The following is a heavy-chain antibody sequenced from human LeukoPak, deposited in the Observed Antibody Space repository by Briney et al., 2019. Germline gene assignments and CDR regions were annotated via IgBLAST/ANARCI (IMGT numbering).Heavy chain of an antibody. CDR3: ARVTSGSYQLDY. Sequence: GGSLRLSCAASGFTFSSYEMNWVRQAPGKGLEWVSYISSSGSTIYYADSVKGRFTISRDNAKNSLYLQMNSLRAEDTAVYYCARVTSGSYQLDYWGQGTLVTVSS. CDR1: GFTFSSYE. J-gene: IGHJ4*02. V-gene: IGHV3-48*03. D-gene: IGHD3-10*01. CDR2: ISSSGSTI.